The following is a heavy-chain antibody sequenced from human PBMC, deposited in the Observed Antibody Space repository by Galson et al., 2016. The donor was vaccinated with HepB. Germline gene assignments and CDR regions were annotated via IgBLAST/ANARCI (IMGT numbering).Heavy chain of an antibody. CDR1: GGSISSGDYY. Sequence: TLSLTCTVSGGSISSGDYYWTWIRQRPGKGLEWIGYIYYSGSTYYNPSLRSRVTISADTSKNQFSLKLSSVTAADTAVYYCASWGYSSSRYSAYWGQGTLVTVSS. CDR3: ASWGYSSSRYSAY. J-gene: IGHJ4*02. CDR2: IYYSGST. V-gene: IGHV4-31*03. D-gene: IGHD6-13*01.